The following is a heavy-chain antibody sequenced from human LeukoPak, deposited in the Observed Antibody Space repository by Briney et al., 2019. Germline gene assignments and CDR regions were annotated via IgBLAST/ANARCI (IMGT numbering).Heavy chain of an antibody. CDR2: INHSGST. V-gene: IGHV4-34*01. CDR1: GGSFSGYY. Sequence: TSETLSLTCAVYGGSFSGYYWSWIRQPPGKGLEWIGEINHSGSTNYNPSLKSRVTISVDTSKNQFSLKLSSVTAADTAVYYCARGWYSGSYPDAFDIWGQGTMVTVSS. D-gene: IGHD1-26*01. CDR3: ARGWYSGSYPDAFDI. J-gene: IGHJ3*02.